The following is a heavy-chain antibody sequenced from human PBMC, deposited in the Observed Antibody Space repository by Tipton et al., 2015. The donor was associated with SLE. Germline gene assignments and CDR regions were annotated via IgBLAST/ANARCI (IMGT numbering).Heavy chain of an antibody. CDR3: ARESRYNWNGYAFDI. Sequence: LRLSCAVYGGSFSDYYWSWIRQPPGKGLEWIGYIYYSGSTYYNPSLKSRVTISVDTSKNQFSLKLSSVTAADTAVYYCARESRYNWNGYAFDIWGQGTMVTVSS. D-gene: IGHD1-20*01. J-gene: IGHJ3*02. V-gene: IGHV4-30-4*01. CDR1: GGSFSDYY. CDR2: IYYSGST.